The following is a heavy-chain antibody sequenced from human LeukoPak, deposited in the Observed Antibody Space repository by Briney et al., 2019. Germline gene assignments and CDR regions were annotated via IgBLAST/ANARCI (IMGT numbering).Heavy chain of an antibody. J-gene: IGHJ4*02. CDR3: ARPDRGYGYGYGY. D-gene: IGHD5-18*01. V-gene: IGHV3-49*04. Sequence: GGSLRLSCTASGFTFGDYAMSWVRQAPGKGLEWVGFIRSKAYGGTTEYAASVKGRFTISRDDSKSIAYLQMNSLRAEDTAVYYCARPDRGYGYGYGYWGQGTLVTVSS. CDR1: GFTFGDYA. CDR2: IRSKAYGGTT.